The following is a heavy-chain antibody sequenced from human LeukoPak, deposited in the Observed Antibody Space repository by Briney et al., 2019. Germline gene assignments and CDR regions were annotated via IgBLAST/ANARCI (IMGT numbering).Heavy chain of an antibody. CDR2: INHSGST. V-gene: IGHV4-34*01. CDR1: GGSFSGYY. CDR3: ARAVGYCSSTSCYTLYYYYYYMDV. D-gene: IGHD2-2*02. Sequence: SETLSLTCAVYGGSFSGYYWSWIRQPPGKGLEWIGEINHSGSTNYNPSLKSRVTISVDTSKNQFSLKLSSVTAADTAVYYCARAVGYCSSTSCYTLYYYYYYMDVWGTGTTVTVSS. J-gene: IGHJ6*03.